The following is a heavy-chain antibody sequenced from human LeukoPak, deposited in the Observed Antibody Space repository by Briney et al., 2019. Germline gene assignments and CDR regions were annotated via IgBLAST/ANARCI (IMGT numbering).Heavy chain of an antibody. Sequence: ASVKVSCKASAYTFTSYGISWGRQAPGQGLEWMGWISAYSGNTNYSQKFQGRVTITTDTSTSTAYLELRSLRSDDTVVYYCAREGDIVATMVYWGQETLVTVS. J-gene: IGHJ4*02. V-gene: IGHV1-18*01. CDR1: AYTFTSYG. D-gene: IGHD5-12*01. CDR3: AREGDIVATMVY. CDR2: ISAYSGNT.